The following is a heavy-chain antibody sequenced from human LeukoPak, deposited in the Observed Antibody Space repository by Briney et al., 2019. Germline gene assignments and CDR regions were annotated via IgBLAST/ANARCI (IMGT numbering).Heavy chain of an antibody. D-gene: IGHD7-27*01. CDR3: ARYKTGDPSFDY. CDR1: GGSFSGYY. V-gene: IGHV4-34*01. J-gene: IGHJ4*02. CDR2: INHSGST. Sequence: SETLSLTCAVYGGSFSGYYWSWIRQPPGKGLEWIGEINHSGSTNYNPSLKSRVTTSVDTSKNQFSLKLSSVTAADTAVYYCARYKTGDPSFDYWGQGTLVTVSS.